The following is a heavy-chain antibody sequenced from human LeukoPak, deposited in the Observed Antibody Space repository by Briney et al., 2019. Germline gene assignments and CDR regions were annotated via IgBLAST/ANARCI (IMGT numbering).Heavy chain of an antibody. CDR1: GGTFSSYA. J-gene: IGHJ5*02. Sequence: ASVKVSCKASGGTFSSYAISWVRQAPGQGLEWMGGIIPIFGTANYAQKFQGRVTITADESTSTAYMELSSLRSEDTAVYYCARVRDVVVPAAIGPGGSWFDPGGRETRVPVSS. V-gene: IGHV1-69*13. D-gene: IGHD2-2*01. CDR2: IIPIFGTA. CDR3: ARVRDVVVPAAIGPGGSWFDP.